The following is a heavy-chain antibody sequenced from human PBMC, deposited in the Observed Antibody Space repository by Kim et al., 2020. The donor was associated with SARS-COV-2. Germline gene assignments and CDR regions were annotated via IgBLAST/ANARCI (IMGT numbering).Heavy chain of an antibody. V-gene: IGHV4-59*08. D-gene: IGHD5-18*01. CDR3: ARHDRGSAMAPLDY. CDR2: IYYIGNT. J-gene: IGHJ4*02. CDR1: GGSISVYY. Sequence: SETLSLTCTVSGGSISVYYWSWIRQPSGKGLEWLGYIYYIGNTNYNPSLKNRVTISVDTSKNQFSLKLSSVTAADTAVYYCARHDRGSAMAPLDYWGQGTLVTVSS.